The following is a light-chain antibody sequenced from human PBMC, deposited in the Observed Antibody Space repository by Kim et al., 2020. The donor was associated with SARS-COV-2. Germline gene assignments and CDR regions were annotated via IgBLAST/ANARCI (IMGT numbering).Light chain of an antibody. CDR3: QPYGRSPYT. J-gene: IGKJ2*01. Sequence: PGERATLSCRASPGVISNYFAWYQQKPGRARSLLIYGSSSSATGIPDRFRVIVSGTDFTLTISRLGPGDFAVYYCQPYGRSPYTFGQVTKQE. CDR2: GSS. CDR1: PGVISNY. V-gene: IGKV3-20*01.